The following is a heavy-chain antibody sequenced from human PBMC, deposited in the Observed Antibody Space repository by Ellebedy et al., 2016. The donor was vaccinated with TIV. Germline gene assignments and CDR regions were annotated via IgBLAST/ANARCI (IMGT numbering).Heavy chain of an antibody. CDR1: GASISTYY. D-gene: IGHD3-10*01. J-gene: IGHJ5*02. CDR3: ARHIRSTMVRGVITNWFDP. V-gene: IGHV4-59*08. CDR2: IYYSGST. Sequence: MPSETLSLTCTVSGASISTYYWSWIRQPPGKGLEWLGYIYYSGSTNYNPSLKSRVTISVDTSKNQFSLKLSSVTAADPAVYYCARHIRSTMVRGVITNWFDPWGQGTLVSVSS.